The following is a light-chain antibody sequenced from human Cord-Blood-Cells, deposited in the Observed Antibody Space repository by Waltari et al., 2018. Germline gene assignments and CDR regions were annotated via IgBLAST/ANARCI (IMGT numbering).Light chain of an antibody. J-gene: IGKJ3*01. CDR1: QGIRSY. CDR3: QQYYSYPPA. CDR2: AAS. Sequence: RTTQSQSSFSPSTGDRVTITCRARQGIRSYLGWYQQKPGKAPKLLIYAASTLQSVVPSRFSSSGSGTYCTLTISCLQSEEFATYYYQQYYSYPPAFGPWTKVDIK. V-gene: IGKV1-8*01.